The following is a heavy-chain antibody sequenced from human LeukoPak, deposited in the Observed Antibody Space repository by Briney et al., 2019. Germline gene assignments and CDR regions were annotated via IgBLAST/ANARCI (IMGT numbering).Heavy chain of an antibody. J-gene: IGHJ6*02. D-gene: IGHD3-10*01. V-gene: IGHV4-34*01. CDR1: GGSFSGYY. Sequence: SQTLSLTCAAYGGSFSGYYWSWIRQPPGKGLEWIGEINHGGSTNYNPSLKSRVTISVDTSKNQFSLKLSSVTAADTAVYYCARGQGVRGVIQYYYYYGMDVWGQGTTVTVSS. CDR3: ARGQGVRGVIQYYYYYGMDV. CDR2: INHGGST.